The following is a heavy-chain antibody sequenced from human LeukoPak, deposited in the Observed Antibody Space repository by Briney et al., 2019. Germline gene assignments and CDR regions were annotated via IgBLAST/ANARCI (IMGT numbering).Heavy chain of an antibody. J-gene: IGHJ4*02. CDR2: ISSSSSYI. CDR1: GFDFSTYT. V-gene: IGHV3-21*01. Sequence: SGGSLRLSCAASGFDFSTYTMNWVRQAPGKGLEWVSSISSSSSYIYYADSVKGRFTISRDNAKNSMYLQMNSLRAEDTAVYYCTRGPGRCTSTSCYPDYWGQGTLVTVSS. CDR3: TRGPGRCTSTSCYPDY. D-gene: IGHD2-2*01.